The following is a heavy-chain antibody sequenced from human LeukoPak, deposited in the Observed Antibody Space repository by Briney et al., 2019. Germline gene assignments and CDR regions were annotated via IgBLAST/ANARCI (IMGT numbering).Heavy chain of an antibody. J-gene: IGHJ5*02. Sequence: SETLSLTCAVYGGSFSGYYWSWIRQPPGKGLEWIGEINHSGSTNYNPSLKSRVTISVDTSKNQFSLKLSSVTAADTAVYYCARGYYDILTGYYRAAASGRRGYWFDPWGQGTLVTVSS. D-gene: IGHD3-9*01. CDR1: GGSFSGYY. CDR2: INHSGST. CDR3: ARGYYDILTGYYRAAASGRRGYWFDP. V-gene: IGHV4-34*01.